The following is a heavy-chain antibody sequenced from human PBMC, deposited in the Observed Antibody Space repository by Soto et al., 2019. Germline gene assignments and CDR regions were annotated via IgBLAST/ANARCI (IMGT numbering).Heavy chain of an antibody. Sequence: QVQLGESGGGVVQPGRSLRLSCAASGFIFSNYGMNWVRQAPGKGPEWVAVIWDDGSKTYYGDSVKGRFTISRDNPKNTLSLQLNSVRAEDTAVYYCARGIKATGWSLDYWGQGALVTVSP. J-gene: IGHJ4*02. CDR1: GFIFSNYG. V-gene: IGHV3-33*01. CDR2: IWDDGSKT. CDR3: ARGIKATGWSLDY. D-gene: IGHD6-19*01.